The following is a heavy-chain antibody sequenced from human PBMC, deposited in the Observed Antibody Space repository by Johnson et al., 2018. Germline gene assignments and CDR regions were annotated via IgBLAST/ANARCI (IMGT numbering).Heavy chain of an antibody. CDR1: GFTFSNYG. Sequence: QVQLGQSGGGVVQAGRTLRLSCAASGFTFSNYGMHWVRQAPGKGLEWVAVISGDGINKNYPDSVKGRFTISRDNSKNTQYLQMNSLRAEDTAVNYCAKDLRISGPYYYYMDVWGKGTTVTVYS. J-gene: IGHJ6*03. CDR2: ISGDGINK. D-gene: IGHD3-10*01. CDR3: AKDLRISGPYYYYMDV. V-gene: IGHV3-30*18.